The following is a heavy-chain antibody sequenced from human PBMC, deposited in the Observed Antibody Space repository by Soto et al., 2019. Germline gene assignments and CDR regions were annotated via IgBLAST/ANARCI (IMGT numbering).Heavy chain of an antibody. V-gene: IGHV1-24*01. CDR1: GYTLTELS. CDR2: FDPEDGET. J-gene: IGHJ1*01. CDR3: ATGVKLYDQLLFAEYFQH. Sequence: ASVKVSCKVSGYTLTELSMHWVRQAPGKGLEWMGGFDPEDGETIYAQKFQGRVTMTEDTSTDTAYMELSSLRSEDTAVYYCATGVKLYDQLLFAEYFQHWGQGTLVTVPS. D-gene: IGHD2-2*01.